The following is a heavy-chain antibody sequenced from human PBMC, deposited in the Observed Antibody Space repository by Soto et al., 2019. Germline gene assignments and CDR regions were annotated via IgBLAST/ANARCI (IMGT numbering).Heavy chain of an antibody. V-gene: IGHV3-30-3*01. J-gene: IGHJ6*02. CDR2: ISYDGSSE. CDR1: GFSFSTYP. CDR3: ASGRAMDV. Sequence: QVQLVESGGGVVQPGRSLRLSCAASGFSFSTYPMHWVRQAPGKGLEWLAVISYDGSSEYHADSVKGRFTISRDNSKNTLYLQTNSLRLEDTAVYYCASGRAMDVWGQGTTVTVSS.